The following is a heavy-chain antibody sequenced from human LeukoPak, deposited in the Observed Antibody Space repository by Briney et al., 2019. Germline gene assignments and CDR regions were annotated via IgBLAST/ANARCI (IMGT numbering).Heavy chain of an antibody. CDR3: ARDGRGGYLDY. J-gene: IGHJ4*02. D-gene: IGHD3-16*01. V-gene: IGHV3-7*01. Sequence: PGGSLRLSCADFGFTFSNYWMSWVRQAPGKRLEWVANINEDGRKKFYVDSVKGQFTISRDNSKNSLFLQMNSLRAEDTAMYYCARDGRGGYLDYWGQGTLVTVSS. CDR1: GFTFSNYW. CDR2: INEDGRKK.